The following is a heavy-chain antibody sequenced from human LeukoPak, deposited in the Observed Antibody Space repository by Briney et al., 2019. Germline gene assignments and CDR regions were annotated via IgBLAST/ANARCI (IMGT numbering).Heavy chain of an antibody. CDR1: GGSISSGGYS. CDR3: ARQGPIVVVAFDY. Sequence: SETLSLTCAVSGGSISSGGYSWSWIRQPPGKGLEWIGSMYYSGSTYYNPSLKSRVTISVDTSKNQFSLKLSSVTAADTAVYYCARQGPIVVVAFDYWGQGTLVTVSS. CDR2: MYYSGST. V-gene: IGHV4-39*01. D-gene: IGHD3-22*01. J-gene: IGHJ4*02.